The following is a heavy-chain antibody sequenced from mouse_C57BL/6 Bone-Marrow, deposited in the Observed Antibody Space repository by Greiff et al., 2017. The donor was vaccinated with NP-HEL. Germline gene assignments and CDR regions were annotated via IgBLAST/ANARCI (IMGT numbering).Heavy chain of an antibody. CDR3: ARDYGKGYWYFDV. D-gene: IGHD1-1*01. Sequence: QVQLQQPGAELVRPGSSVKLSCKASGYTFTSYWMDWVKQRPGQGLEWIGNIYPSDSETHYTQQFKDKATLTVDKSSSTAYMQLSSLTSEDSAVDDCARDYGKGYWYFDVWGTGTTVTVSS. CDR2: IYPSDSET. V-gene: IGHV1-61*01. CDR1: GYTFTSYW. J-gene: IGHJ1*03.